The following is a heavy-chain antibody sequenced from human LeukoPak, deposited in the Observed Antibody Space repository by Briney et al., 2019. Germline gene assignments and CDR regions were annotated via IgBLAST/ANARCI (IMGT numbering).Heavy chain of an antibody. Sequence: GGSLRLSCAASGFTFSSYAMSWVRQAPGKRLEWVSAIRGSGGSTYYADSVKGRFTISRDNSKNTLYLQTNSLRAEDTAVYYCAKDLDGWSSSWYEDFDYWGQGTLVTVSS. CDR2: IRGSGGST. D-gene: IGHD6-13*01. CDR3: AKDLDGWSSSWYEDFDY. V-gene: IGHV3-23*01. CDR1: GFTFSSYA. J-gene: IGHJ4*02.